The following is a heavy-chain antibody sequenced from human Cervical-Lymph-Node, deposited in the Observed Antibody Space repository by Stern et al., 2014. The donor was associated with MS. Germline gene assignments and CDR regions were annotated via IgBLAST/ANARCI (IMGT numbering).Heavy chain of an antibody. D-gene: IGHD2-21*02. Sequence: EDQLVESGGGLVQPGGSLRLSCAASGFTVSSNYMSWVLQAPGYGLELVSVIYSGGSTYYADSVKGRFTISRDNSKNTLYLQMNSLRAEDTAVYYCARAPCGGDCPFDYWGQGTLVTVSS. J-gene: IGHJ4*02. CDR1: GFTVSSNY. V-gene: IGHV3-66*02. CDR2: IYSGGST. CDR3: ARAPCGGDCPFDY.